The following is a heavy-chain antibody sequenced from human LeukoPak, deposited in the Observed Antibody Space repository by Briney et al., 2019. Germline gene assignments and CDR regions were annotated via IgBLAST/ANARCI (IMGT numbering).Heavy chain of an antibody. CDR1: GGSISSTTYY. D-gene: IGHD3-16*01. CDR2: IYYSGNT. CDR3: ARGGLHYYYGMDV. Sequence: SETLSLTCIVSGGSISSTTYYWGWIRQPPGKRLEWIGSIYYSGNTYYNPSLKSRVTISIDTSKNQFSLNLNSVTAADTAVYYCARGGLHYYYGMDVWGQGTTVTVSS. V-gene: IGHV4-39*02. J-gene: IGHJ6*02.